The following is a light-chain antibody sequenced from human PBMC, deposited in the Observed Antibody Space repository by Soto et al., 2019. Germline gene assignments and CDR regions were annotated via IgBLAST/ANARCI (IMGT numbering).Light chain of an antibody. V-gene: IGKV3-11*01. CDR3: QQRSNWPT. CDR2: DAS. CDR1: QSVSSY. J-gene: IGKJ4*01. Sequence: EIVLTQSPATLSFSPGDIATLSCRASQSVSSYLAWYQQKPGQAPRLLIYDASNRATGIPARFSGSGSGTDFTLTISSLEPEDFAVYYCQQRSNWPTFGGGTKVDIK.